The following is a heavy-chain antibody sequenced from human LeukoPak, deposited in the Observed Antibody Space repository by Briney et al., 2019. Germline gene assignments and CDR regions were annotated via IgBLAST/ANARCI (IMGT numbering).Heavy chain of an antibody. D-gene: IGHD3-16*01. J-gene: IGHJ4*02. CDR2: ISAYNGNT. V-gene: IGHV1-18*01. Sequence: ASVKVSCKASGYTFTSYGISWVRQAPGQGLEWMGWISAYNGNTNYAQKLQGRVTITTDTSTSTAYMELRSLRSDDTAVYYCARDRLIGEAPDYWGQGTLVTVSS. CDR1: GYTFTSYG. CDR3: ARDRLIGEAPDY.